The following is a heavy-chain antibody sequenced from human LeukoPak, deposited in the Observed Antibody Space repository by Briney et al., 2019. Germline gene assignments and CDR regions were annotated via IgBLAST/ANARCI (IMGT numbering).Heavy chain of an antibody. Sequence: SETLSLTCAVYGGSFSGYFWGWIRQPPGKGLEWIGEINHSGSTNYNPSLKSRVTISVDTSKNQFSLKLSSVAAADTAVYYCARGQYDFWSGYLADYWGQGTLVTVSS. CDR2: INHSGST. J-gene: IGHJ4*02. CDR1: GGSFSGYF. D-gene: IGHD3-3*01. CDR3: ARGQYDFWSGYLADY. V-gene: IGHV4-34*01.